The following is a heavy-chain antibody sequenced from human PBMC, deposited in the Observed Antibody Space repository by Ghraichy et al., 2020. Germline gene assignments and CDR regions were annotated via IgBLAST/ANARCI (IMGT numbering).Heavy chain of an antibody. V-gene: IGHV3-33*01. Sequence: GESLNISCAASGFTLGHFGMHWVRRAPGKGLEWLAVMWENEHAKQYAASVKGRFTITIDNSKNTMFLQMDSLRVDDSGTYYCARDPGRDEEIDYWGQGTVVTVSS. CDR1: GFTLGHFG. J-gene: IGHJ4*02. CDR2: MWENEHAK. CDR3: ARDPGRDEEIDY.